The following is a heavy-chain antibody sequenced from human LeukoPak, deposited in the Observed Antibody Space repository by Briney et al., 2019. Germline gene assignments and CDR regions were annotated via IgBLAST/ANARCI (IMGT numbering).Heavy chain of an antibody. V-gene: IGHV4-59*01. D-gene: IGHD4-17*01. CDR1: GGSISSYY. CDR2: IYYSGST. J-gene: IGHJ6*03. CDR3: ARAYGALPYYMDV. Sequence: SETLSLTCTVSGGSISSYYWKWIRQPPGKGLEWIGYIYYSGSTNYNPSLKSRVTISVDTSKNQFSLKLNSVTAADTAVYYCARAYGALPYYMDVWGKGTTVTVSS.